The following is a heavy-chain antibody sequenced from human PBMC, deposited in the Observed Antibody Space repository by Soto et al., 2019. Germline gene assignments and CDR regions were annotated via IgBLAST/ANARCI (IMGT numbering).Heavy chain of an antibody. J-gene: IGHJ4*02. CDR2: ISYDGSNK. D-gene: IGHD3-22*01. Sequence: GGSLRLSCAASGFTFSSYGMHWVRQAPGKGLEWVAVISYDGSNKYYADSVKGRLTISRDNSKNTLYLQMNSLRAEDTAVYYCAKDRYYYDSSGLIDYWGQGTLVTV. CDR3: AKDRYYYDSSGLIDY. V-gene: IGHV3-30*18. CDR1: GFTFSSYG.